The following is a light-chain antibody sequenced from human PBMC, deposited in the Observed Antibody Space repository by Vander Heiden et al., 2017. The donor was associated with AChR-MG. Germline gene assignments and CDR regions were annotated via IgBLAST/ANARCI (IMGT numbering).Light chain of an antibody. J-gene: IGLJ3*02. CDR2: GKN. V-gene: IGLV3-19*01. CDR1: SLRSYY. CDR3: NSRDSSGNHLRV. Sequence: SSELTQDPAVSVALGQTVRITCQGDSLRSYYASWYQQKPGQAPVLVIYGKNNRPSGIPDRFSGSSSGNTASWTITGAQAEDEADYYGNSRDSSGNHLRVFGGGTKLTVL.